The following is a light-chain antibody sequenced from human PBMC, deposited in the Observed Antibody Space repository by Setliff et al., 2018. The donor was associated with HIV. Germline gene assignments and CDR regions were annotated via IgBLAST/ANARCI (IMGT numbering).Light chain of an antibody. CDR2: GAS. V-gene: IGKV3-20*01. Sequence: EIVLPQSPGTLSLSPGERATLSCRASQSVSSIAWYQQKPGQAPRLLSYGASRRATGIPVRSSGSGSETDFTLTISRLEPEDFPVYYCQQYGSSRTFGQGTKVDIK. J-gene: IGKJ1*01. CDR3: QQYGSSRT. CDR1: QSVSS.